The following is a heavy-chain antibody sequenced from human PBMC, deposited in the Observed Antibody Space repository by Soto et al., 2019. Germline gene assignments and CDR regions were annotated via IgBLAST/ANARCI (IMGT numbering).Heavy chain of an antibody. CDR3: ATEPSMYGEYWGTCGY. J-gene: IGHJ4*02. Sequence: QVQLVESGGGVVQSGRSLRLYCAASGFTFSSHVMHWVSQAPGKGLEWVAVIWYDGSNEYYADSVKGRFTISRDNSKNTLYLQMNRLRVEDTAVYYCATEPSMYGEYWGTCGYWGQGTLVTVSS. CDR2: IWYDGSNE. D-gene: IGHD4-17*01. CDR1: GFTFSSHV. V-gene: IGHV3-33*01.